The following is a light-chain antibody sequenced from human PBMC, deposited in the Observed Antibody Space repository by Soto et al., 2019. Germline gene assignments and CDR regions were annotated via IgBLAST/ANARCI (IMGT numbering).Light chain of an antibody. CDR1: QSVSSKF. J-gene: IGKJ1*01. CDR2: AAS. CDR3: QKGGSPPPA. Sequence: ASQSVSSKFLAWYQQKPGQAPRLLIYAASNSATGIPDSFSGRGSRPDFSPALPIHEPEDLAVYFIQKGGSPPPAVGQGTKVDIK. V-gene: IGKV3-20*01.